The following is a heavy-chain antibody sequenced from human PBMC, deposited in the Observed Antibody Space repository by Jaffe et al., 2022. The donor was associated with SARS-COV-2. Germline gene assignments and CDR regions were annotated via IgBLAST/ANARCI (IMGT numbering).Heavy chain of an antibody. CDR3: ARAISEDIVVVVAANDAFDI. Sequence: QVQLQESGPGLVKPSETLSLTCTVSGGSISSYYWSWIRQPPGKGLEWIGYIYYSGSTNYNPSLKSRVTISVDTSKNQFSLKLSSVTAADTAVYYCARAISEDIVVVVAANDAFDIWGQGTMVTVSS. J-gene: IGHJ3*02. CDR1: GGSISSYY. V-gene: IGHV4-59*01. D-gene: IGHD2-15*01. CDR2: IYYSGST.